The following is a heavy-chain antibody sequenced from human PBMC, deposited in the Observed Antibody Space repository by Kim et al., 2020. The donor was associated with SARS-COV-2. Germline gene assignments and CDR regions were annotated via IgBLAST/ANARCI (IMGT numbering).Heavy chain of an antibody. Sequence: GGSLRLSCVASGFTFSSYDIHWVRQAPGKGLEWVSLISFNGTNKYYAESVKGRFTISRDNAKNTLYLQLSSLRTEDTALYYCAKDYYTYDRSCYPGDYSG. V-gene: IGHV3-30*18. CDR1: GFTFSSYD. CDR3: AKDYYTYDRSCYPGDY. D-gene: IGHD3-22*01. J-gene: IGHJ4*01. CDR2: ISFNGTNK.